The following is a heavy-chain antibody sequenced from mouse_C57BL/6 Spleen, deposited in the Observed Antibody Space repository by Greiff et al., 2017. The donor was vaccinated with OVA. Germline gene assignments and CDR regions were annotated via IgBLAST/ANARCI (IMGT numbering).Heavy chain of an antibody. CDR2: IWRGGST. V-gene: IGHV2-5*01. CDR3: AKNYGSSFYAMDY. J-gene: IGHJ4*01. D-gene: IGHD1-1*01. Sequence: VKLQQSGPGLVQPSQSLSITCTVSGFSLTSYGVHWVRQSPGKGLEWLGVIWRGGSTDYNAAFMSRLSITKDNSKSQVFFKMNSLQADDTAIYYCAKNYGSSFYAMDYWGQGTSVTVSS. CDR1: GFSLTSYG.